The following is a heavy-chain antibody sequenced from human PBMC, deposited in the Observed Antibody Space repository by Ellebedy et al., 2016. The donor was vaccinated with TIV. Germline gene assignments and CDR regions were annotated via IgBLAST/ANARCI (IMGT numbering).Heavy chain of an antibody. CDR2: IIPSLGVT. CDR3: AREYSQGIHSYWYFDL. Sequence: AASVKVSCKASGDTFTRDVFSWVRQAPGHGLEWMGRIIPSLGVTNYAQRFQGRVTMTADTSTSTASMELNSLRSDDTAVYYCAREYSQGIHSYWYFDLWGRGSLVTVSS. CDR1: GDTFTRDV. J-gene: IGHJ2*01. D-gene: IGHD1-26*01. V-gene: IGHV1-69*04.